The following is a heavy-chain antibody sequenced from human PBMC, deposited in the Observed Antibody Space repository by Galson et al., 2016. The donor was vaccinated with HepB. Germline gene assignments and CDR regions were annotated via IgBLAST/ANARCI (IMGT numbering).Heavy chain of an antibody. D-gene: IGHD2/OR15-2a*01. Sequence: QSGAEVKKPGESLKISCKGSGYKFTNYWIAWVRQMPGKGLEWMGIIYCGDSDTRYSPSFQGQVTISADKSINTAYLQWSSLKASATAMYYFARRGYSTPGDDDYWGQGTLVTVSS. CDR1: GYKFTNYW. V-gene: IGHV5-51*01. J-gene: IGHJ4*02. CDR2: IYCGDSDT. CDR3: ARRGYSTPGDDDY.